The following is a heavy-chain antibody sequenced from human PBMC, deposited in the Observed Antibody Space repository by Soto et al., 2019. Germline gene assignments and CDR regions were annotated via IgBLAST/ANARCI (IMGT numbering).Heavy chain of an antibody. J-gene: IGHJ4*02. Sequence: SETLSLTCTVSGGSISSSSYYWGWIRQPPGKGLEWIGSIYYSGSTYYNPSLKSRVTISVDTSKNQFSLKLSSVTAADTAVYYCAGIYSGYEYHFDYWGQGTLVTVSS. CDR2: IYYSGST. CDR3: AGIYSGYEYHFDY. V-gene: IGHV4-39*01. D-gene: IGHD5-12*01. CDR1: GGSISSSSYY.